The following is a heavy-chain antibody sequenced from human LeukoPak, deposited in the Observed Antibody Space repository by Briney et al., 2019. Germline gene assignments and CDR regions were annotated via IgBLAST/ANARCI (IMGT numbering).Heavy chain of an antibody. CDR2: IYSGGST. J-gene: IGHJ6*02. CDR1: GFTVRSNY. CDR3: ARDTYYYDSSGYDYYYGMDV. V-gene: IGHV3-53*01. D-gene: IGHD3-22*01. Sequence: GRSLRLACASSGFTVRSNYMSWGRQAPGKRMEWVSVIYSGGSTYYADSVKGRFTISRDNSKNTLYLQMNSLRAEDTAVYYCARDTYYYDSSGYDYYYGMDVWGQGTTVTVSS.